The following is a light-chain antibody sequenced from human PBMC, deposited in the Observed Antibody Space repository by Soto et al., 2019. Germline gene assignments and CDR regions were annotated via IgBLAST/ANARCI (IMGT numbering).Light chain of an antibody. V-gene: IGLV1-44*01. CDR1: SSNIGNNT. CDR2: SNN. CDR3: AAWDDSLNGRGV. J-gene: IGLJ2*01. Sequence: QSVLTQPPSASGTPGQRVTISCSGSSSNIGNNTVNWYQQLPGTAPKLLIYSNNQRPSGVPDRFSGSKSGTSASLAISGLQSEDEADYYCAAWDDSLNGRGVFGGGTKLTVL.